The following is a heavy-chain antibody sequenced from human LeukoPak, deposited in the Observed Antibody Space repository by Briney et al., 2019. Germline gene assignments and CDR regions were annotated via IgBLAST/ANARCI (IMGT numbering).Heavy chain of an antibody. Sequence: PGGSLRLSCAASGFTFSSYEMNWVRQAPGKGLEWVSYISGSGSSIYYADSVKGRFTISRDNAENSLYLQMNSLRAEDTAVYYCARVNIRGYSYGFDYWGQGTLVTVSS. D-gene: IGHD5-18*01. CDR1: GFTFSSYE. V-gene: IGHV3-48*03. CDR3: ARVNIRGYSYGFDY. J-gene: IGHJ4*02. CDR2: ISGSGSSI.